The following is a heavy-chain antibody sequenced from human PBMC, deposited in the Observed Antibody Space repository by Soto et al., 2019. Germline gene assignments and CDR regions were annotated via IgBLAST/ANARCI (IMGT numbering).Heavy chain of an antibody. CDR1: GGTFSSYT. CDR2: IIPILGIA. D-gene: IGHD2-8*01. V-gene: IGHV1-69*04. Sequence: ASVKVSCKASGGTFSSYTISWVRQAPGQGLEWMGRIIPILGIANYAQKFQGRVTITADKSTSTAYMELSSLRSEDTAVYYCARDLVGYCTNGVCDHEYQFDYWGQGTLVTVSS. J-gene: IGHJ4*02. CDR3: ARDLVGYCTNGVCDHEYQFDY.